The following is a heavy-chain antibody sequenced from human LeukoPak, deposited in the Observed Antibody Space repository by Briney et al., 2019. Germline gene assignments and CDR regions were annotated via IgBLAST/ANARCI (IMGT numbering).Heavy chain of an antibody. CDR3: ARGLTTVYNWFDP. CDR2: IIPILGIA. Sequence: GASVKVSCKASRGTFSSYAISWVRQAPGQGLEWMGRIIPILGIANYAQKFQGRVTITADKSTSTAYMELSSLRSEDTAVYYCARGLTTVYNWFDPWGQGTLVTVSS. CDR1: RGTFSSYA. J-gene: IGHJ5*02. V-gene: IGHV1-69*04. D-gene: IGHD4-17*01.